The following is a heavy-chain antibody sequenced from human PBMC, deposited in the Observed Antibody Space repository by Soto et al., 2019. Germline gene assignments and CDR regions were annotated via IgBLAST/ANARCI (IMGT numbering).Heavy chain of an antibody. J-gene: IGHJ6*02. CDR3: ARDLYARRGMDV. Sequence: GGSLRRSCAASGFTVSSNYMSWVRQAPGKGLEWVSVIYSGGSTYYADSVKGRFTISRDNSKNTLYLQMNSLRAEDTAVYYCARDLYARRGMDVWGQRTTVTVSS. D-gene: IGHD3-16*01. V-gene: IGHV3-53*01. CDR1: GFTVSSNY. CDR2: IYSGGST.